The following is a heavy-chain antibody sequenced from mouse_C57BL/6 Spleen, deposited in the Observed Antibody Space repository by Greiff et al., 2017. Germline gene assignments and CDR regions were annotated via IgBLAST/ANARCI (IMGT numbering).Heavy chain of an antibody. D-gene: IGHD1-1*01. CDR3: TREIDYYGSSYDYYAMDY. V-gene: IGHV5-9-1*02. CDR1: GFTFSSYA. J-gene: IGHJ4*01. Sequence: DVKLVESGEGLVKPGGSLKLSCAASGFTFSSYAMSWVRQTPEKRLEWVAYISSGGDYIYYADTVKGRFTISRDNARNTLYLQMSSLKSEDTAMYYCTREIDYYGSSYDYYAMDYWGQGTSVTVSS. CDR2: ISSGGDYI.